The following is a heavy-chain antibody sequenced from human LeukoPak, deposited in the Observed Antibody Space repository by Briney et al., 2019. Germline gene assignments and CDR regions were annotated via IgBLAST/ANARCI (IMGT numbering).Heavy chain of an antibody. D-gene: IGHD6-19*01. CDR1: RYTFTGYY. CDR2: INPNSGGT. J-gene: IGHJ3*02. V-gene: IGHV1-2*02. CDR3: AIPYSSDSFFLRSDAFDI. Sequence: ASVTVSCKASRYTFTGYYMHWVRPAPGQGLEWMGWINPNSGGTNYAQKFQGRVTMTRDTSISTAYMELSRMRSDDTAVYYCAIPYSSDSFFLRSDAFDIWGQGTMVTVSS.